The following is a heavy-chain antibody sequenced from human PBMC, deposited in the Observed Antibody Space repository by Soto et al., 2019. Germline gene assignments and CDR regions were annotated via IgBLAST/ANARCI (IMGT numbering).Heavy chain of an antibody. V-gene: IGHV4-31*03. J-gene: IGHJ4*02. CDR1: GGSISSNAYH. CDR3: ARAPIGRPLDY. Sequence: QVQLQESGPGLVKPSQTLSLTCTVAGGSISSNAYHWTWIRQHPGKGLEWIRDIYFSGSTNYNPSIKSRLTISVDTSKNQFSLNLTSVTAADTAVYYCARAPIGRPLDYWGQGTLVTVSS. CDR2: IYFSGST. D-gene: IGHD1-26*01.